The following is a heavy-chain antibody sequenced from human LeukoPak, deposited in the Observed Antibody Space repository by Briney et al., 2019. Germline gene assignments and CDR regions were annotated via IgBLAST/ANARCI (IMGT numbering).Heavy chain of an antibody. V-gene: IGHV3-30*02. CDR2: IRYDGSNK. D-gene: IGHD6-13*01. CDR1: GFTFSSYG. J-gene: IGHJ1*01. Sequence: GGSLRLSWAASGFTFSSYGMHWVRQAPGKGLEWVAFIRYDGSNKYYADSVKGRFTISRDNSKNTLYLQMNSLRAEDTAVYYCAKDQGSSSQYFQHWGQGTLVTVSS. CDR3: AKDQGSSSQYFQH.